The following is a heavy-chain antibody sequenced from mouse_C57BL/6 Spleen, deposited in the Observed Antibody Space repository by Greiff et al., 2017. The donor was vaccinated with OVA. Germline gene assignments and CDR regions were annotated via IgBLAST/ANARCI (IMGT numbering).Heavy chain of an antibody. CDR3: AREGVDY. Sequence: DVQLVESGGDLVKPGGSLKLSCAASGFTFSSYGMSWVRQTPDKRLEWVATISSGGSYTYYPDSVKGRFTISRDNAKNTLYLQMSSLKSEDTAMYYCAREGVDYWGQGTSVTVSS. J-gene: IGHJ4*01. V-gene: IGHV5-6*01. CDR1: GFTFSSYG. CDR2: ISSGGSYT.